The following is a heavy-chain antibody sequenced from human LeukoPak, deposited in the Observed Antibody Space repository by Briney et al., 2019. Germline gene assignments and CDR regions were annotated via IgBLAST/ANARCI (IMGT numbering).Heavy chain of an antibody. Sequence: GESLKISCKGSGYSFTTYWIAWVRQMPGKSLEGMGIIYPGDSETRYSPSFQGQVTISADKSLSTAYLQWSSLKASDTAMYYCARSRWELLQWAFDYWGQGTLVTVSS. CDR2: IYPGDSET. CDR1: GYSFTTYW. CDR3: ARSRWELLQWAFDY. V-gene: IGHV5-51*01. D-gene: IGHD1-26*01. J-gene: IGHJ4*02.